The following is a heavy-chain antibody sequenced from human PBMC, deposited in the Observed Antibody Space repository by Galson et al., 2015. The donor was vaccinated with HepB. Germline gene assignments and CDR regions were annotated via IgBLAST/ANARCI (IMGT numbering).Heavy chain of an antibody. Sequence: SLRLSCAASGFTFSSYGMHWVRQAPGKGLEWVAVIWYDGSNKYYVDSVKGRFTISRDYSKNTLYLQMNSLRAEDTAVYYCARMRGYCSSTSCSYFDYWGQGTLVTVSS. CDR1: GFTFSSYG. CDR3: ARMRGYCSSTSCSYFDY. J-gene: IGHJ4*02. V-gene: IGHV3-33*01. D-gene: IGHD2-2*01. CDR2: IWYDGSNK.